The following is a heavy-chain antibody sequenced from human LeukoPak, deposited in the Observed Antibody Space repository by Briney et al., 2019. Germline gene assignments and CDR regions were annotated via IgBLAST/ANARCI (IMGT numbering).Heavy chain of an antibody. Sequence: SETLSLTCVVSGYSTSSNYYWGWIRQPPGKGLEWIGRFHHSGTSYHNPSLQSPVAISVDTSKNPFSLKRSSVPPAETAVYYCARKVSGRYSDFWGHGNLVT. CDR2: FHHSGTS. D-gene: IGHD1-26*01. CDR3: ARKVSGRYSDF. J-gene: IGHJ4*01. CDR1: GYSTSSNYY. V-gene: IGHV4-38-2*01.